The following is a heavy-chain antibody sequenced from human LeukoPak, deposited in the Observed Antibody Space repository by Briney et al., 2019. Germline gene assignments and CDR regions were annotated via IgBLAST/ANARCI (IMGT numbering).Heavy chain of an antibody. CDR1: GYTFTSYY. J-gene: IGHJ6*03. CDR3: ASGGHCSSTSCRRSYYYYYMDV. D-gene: IGHD2-2*01. Sequence: ASVKVSCKASGYTFTSYYMHWVRQAPGQGLEWMGIINPSGGSTSYAQKFQGRVTMTRDTSTSTVYMELSSLRSEDTAVYYCASGGHCSSTSCRRSYYYYYMDVWGKGTTVTASS. CDR2: INPSGGST. V-gene: IGHV1-46*01.